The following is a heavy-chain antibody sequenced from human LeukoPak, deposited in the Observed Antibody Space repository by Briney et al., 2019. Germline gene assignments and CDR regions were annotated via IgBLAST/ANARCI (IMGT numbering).Heavy chain of an antibody. CDR2: IYYSGST. V-gene: IGHV4-59*12. Sequence: PSETLSLTCTVSGGSISNYYWSWIRQPPGKGLEWIGYIYYSGSTKYNPSLKSRVTISVDTSKNQFSLKVSSVTAADTAVYYCARDGYLAVDYWGQGTLVTVSS. CDR3: ARDGYLAVDY. D-gene: IGHD2-2*03. CDR1: GGSISNYY. J-gene: IGHJ4*02.